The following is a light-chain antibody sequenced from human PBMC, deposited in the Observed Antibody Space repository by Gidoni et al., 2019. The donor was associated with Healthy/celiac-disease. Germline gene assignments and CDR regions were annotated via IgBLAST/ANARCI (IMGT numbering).Light chain of an antibody. CDR3: QQYGSSPT. Sequence: EIVLTQSPGTLSLSPGERATLSCRARQSVSSSYLAWYQQKPGQAPSLLIYGASSRATGIPDRFSGSGSGTDFTLTISRLEPEDFAVYYCQQYGSSPTFGPGTKVDIK. CDR1: QSVSSSY. V-gene: IGKV3-20*01. J-gene: IGKJ3*01. CDR2: GAS.